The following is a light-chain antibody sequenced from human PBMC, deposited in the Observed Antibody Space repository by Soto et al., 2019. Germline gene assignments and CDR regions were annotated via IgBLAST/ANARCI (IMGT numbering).Light chain of an antibody. CDR1: NGDSGGYNY. CDR2: DVS. CDR3: SSYTSSCNHLV. J-gene: IGLJ1*01. Sequence: STDSCSVANGDSGGYNYVSWYQQHPGKAPKLMIYDVSNRPSGVSNRFSGSNSGNTASLTISGLQAEDEADYYCSSYTSSCNHLVCGTGTKVTVL. V-gene: IGLV2-14*04.